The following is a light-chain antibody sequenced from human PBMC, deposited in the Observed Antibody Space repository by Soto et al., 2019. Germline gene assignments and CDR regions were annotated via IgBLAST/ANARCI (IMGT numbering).Light chain of an antibody. Sequence: EIVLAQSPGTLSLSPGDRATLSCRASQTVSSSLAWYQQKPGQPPRLLIYGASSRATGIPDRFSGSGSGTDFTLTISRLEPEDFAVYYCQQYGSSPWTFGQGTKVDI. V-gene: IGKV3-20*01. J-gene: IGKJ1*01. CDR1: QTVSSS. CDR2: GAS. CDR3: QQYGSSPWT.